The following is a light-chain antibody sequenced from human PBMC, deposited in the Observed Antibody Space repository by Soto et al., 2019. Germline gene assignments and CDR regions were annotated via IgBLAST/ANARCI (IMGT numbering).Light chain of an antibody. CDR2: DAY. Sequence: EVVLTQSPVTLSLSPGERATLSYRASQSFRGLLARYKKKPGQAPRLLIYDAYNRATGIPPRSSGSGSGKDSNLTIRPLEHEDAAVYYGQQRHMWPITFGQWTRLEN. J-gene: IGKJ5*01. CDR1: QSFRGL. CDR3: QQRHMWPIT. V-gene: IGKV3-11*01.